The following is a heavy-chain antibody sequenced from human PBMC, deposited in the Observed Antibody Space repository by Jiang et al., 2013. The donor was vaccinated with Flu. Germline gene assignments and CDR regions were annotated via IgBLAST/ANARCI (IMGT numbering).Heavy chain of an antibody. D-gene: IGHD3-16*02. J-gene: IGHJ6*02. Sequence: VQLVESGGGVVQPGRSLRLSCVASGFSFSSYGMHWVRQAPGKGLEWAAAIWYDGSNKYYADSVKGRFTISRDNAKNTLHLQMNSLRAEDTALYYCAKELYYHYFGLDVWGQGTTVTVSS. CDR2: IWYDGSNK. CDR3: AKELYYHYFGLDV. CDR1: GFSFSSYG. V-gene: IGHV3-33*03.